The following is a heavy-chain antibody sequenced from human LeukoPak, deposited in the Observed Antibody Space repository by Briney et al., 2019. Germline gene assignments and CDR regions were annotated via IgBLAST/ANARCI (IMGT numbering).Heavy chain of an antibody. V-gene: IGHV1-69*02. CDR1: GYTLTGYY. D-gene: IGHD6-13*01. J-gene: IGHJ4*02. Sequence: ASVKVSCKASGYTLTGYYMHWVRQAPGQGLEWMGRIIPILGIANYAQKFQGRVTITADKSTSTAYMELSSLRSEDTAVYYCASRSRWWGQGTLVTVSS. CDR2: IIPILGIA. CDR3: ASRSRW.